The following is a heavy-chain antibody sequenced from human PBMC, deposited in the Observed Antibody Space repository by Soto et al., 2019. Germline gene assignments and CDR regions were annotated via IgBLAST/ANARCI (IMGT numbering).Heavy chain of an antibody. CDR2: ITHSGST. J-gene: IGHJ4*02. D-gene: IGHD1-26*01. CDR1: GGSFSAYY. CDR3: ALRTGRWQPYVY. Sequence: SETLSLTCALSGGSFSAYYWSLIRQPPGKGLEWIGEITHSGSTNYNPSLNRRVTISEDTSKNQFSLRLKSVTAADTAVYYCALRTGRWQPYVYWAQGTLVPVS. V-gene: IGHV4-34*01.